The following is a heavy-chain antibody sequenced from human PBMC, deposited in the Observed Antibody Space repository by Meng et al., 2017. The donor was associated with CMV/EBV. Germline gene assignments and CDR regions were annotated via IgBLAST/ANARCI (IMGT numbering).Heavy chain of an antibody. D-gene: IGHD2-15*01. V-gene: IGHV2-70*20. CDR3: ARIAGSGPFDY. CDR1: EFSLTTTGMC. Sequence: SGPTLAHPTQTLTLTCTFPEFSLTTTGMCVSCVRQPPGKALEWLALIGWDDDKFYRTSLKTRLTISKDTSKNPVVLTMTNMDPVDTATYYCARIAGSGPFDYWGQGTLVTVSS. CDR2: IGWDDDK. J-gene: IGHJ4*02.